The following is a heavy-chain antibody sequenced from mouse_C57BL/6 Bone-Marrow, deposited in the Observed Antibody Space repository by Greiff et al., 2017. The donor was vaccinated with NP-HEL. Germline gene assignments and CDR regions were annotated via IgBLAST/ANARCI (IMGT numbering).Heavy chain of an antibody. CDR2: IDPENGDT. Sequence: EVMLVESGAELVRPGASVKLSCTASGFNIKDDYMHWVKQRPEQGLEWIGWIDPENGDTEYASKFQGKATITADTSSNTAYLQLSSLTSEDTAVYYCTPITTVVEGDYWGQGTSVTVSS. CDR1: GFNIKDDY. J-gene: IGHJ4*01. V-gene: IGHV14-4*01. CDR3: TPITTVVEGDY. D-gene: IGHD1-1*01.